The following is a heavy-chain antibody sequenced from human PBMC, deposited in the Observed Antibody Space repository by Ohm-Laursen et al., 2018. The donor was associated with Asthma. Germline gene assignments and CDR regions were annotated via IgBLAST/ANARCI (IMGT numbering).Heavy chain of an antibody. V-gene: IGHV4-31*03. J-gene: IGHJ4*02. CDR2: ICYSGTT. Sequence: TLSLTCTVSGGSINSGGYCWSWIRQHPGKGLEWLGYICYSGTTYYNPSLKSRVSVSVDTSNSHFSLKLTSVTAADTAVYYCARVKRERQYSYDSSGYTYYFDYWGQGTLVTVSS. CDR1: GGSINSGGYC. CDR3: ARVKRERQYSYDSSGYTYYFDY. D-gene: IGHD3-22*01.